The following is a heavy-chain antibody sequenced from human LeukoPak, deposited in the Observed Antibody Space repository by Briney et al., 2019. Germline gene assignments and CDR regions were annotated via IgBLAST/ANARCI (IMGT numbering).Heavy chain of an antibody. V-gene: IGHV7-4-1*02. CDR3: ASTELVEMATIFAFDI. J-gene: IGHJ3*02. CDR1: GYTFTSYA. CDR2: INTNTGNP. D-gene: IGHD5-24*01. Sequence: ASVKVSCKASGYTFTSYAMNWVRQAPGQGLEWMGWINTNTGNPTYAQGFTGRFVFSLDTSVSTGYLQISSLKAEDTAVYYCASTELVEMATIFAFDIWGQGTMVTVSS.